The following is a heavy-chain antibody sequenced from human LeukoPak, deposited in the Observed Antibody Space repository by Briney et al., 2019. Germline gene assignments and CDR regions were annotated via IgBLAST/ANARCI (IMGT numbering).Heavy chain of an antibody. CDR3: ARDSEDQLLPDY. V-gene: IGHV3-21*01. Sequence: PGGSLRLSCAASGFTFSSYSMNWVRHAPGKGLKWVSSISSSSSYIYYADSVKGRFTISRDNAKNSLYLQMNSLRAEDTAVYYCARDSEDQLLPDYWGQGTLVTVSS. CDR1: GFTFSSYS. D-gene: IGHD2-2*01. CDR2: ISSSSSYI. J-gene: IGHJ4*02.